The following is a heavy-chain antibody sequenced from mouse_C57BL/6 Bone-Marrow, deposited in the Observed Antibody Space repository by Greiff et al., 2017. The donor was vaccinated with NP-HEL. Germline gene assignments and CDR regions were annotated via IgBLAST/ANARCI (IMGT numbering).Heavy chain of an antibody. J-gene: IGHJ3*01. CDR2: IDPSVSYT. CDR1: GYTFTSSW. V-gene: IGHV1-69*01. D-gene: IGHD2-4*01. CDR3: ARDYDYDSWFAY. Sequence: QVQLQQPGAELVMPGASVKLSCKASGYTFTSSWMHWVKQGPGQGLEWIGEIDPSVSYTNYNQKFKGKSTLTVDKSSSTAYMQLSSLTSEDSAVYYCARDYDYDSWFAYWGQGTLVTVSA.